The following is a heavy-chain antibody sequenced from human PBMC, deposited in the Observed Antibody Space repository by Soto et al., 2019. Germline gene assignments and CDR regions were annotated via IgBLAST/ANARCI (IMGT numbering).Heavy chain of an antibody. Sequence: GGSLRLSCAASGFTSSDYYMSWIRQAPGKGLEWVSYITSSGDAIYYADSVKGRFTISRDNAKNSLYLQMNSLRADDTAVYYCARDQGYYDSSGYFHSWGQGILVTVSS. CDR2: ITSSGDAI. D-gene: IGHD3-22*01. J-gene: IGHJ4*02. V-gene: IGHV3-11*01. CDR3: ARDQGYYDSSGYFHS. CDR1: GFTSSDYY.